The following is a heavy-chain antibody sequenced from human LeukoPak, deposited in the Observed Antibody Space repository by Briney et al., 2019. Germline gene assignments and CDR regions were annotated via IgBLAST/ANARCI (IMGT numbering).Heavy chain of an antibody. CDR3: ARDSWGLLWFGESADY. CDR1: GYTFTSYG. Sequence: GASVKVSCKASGYTFTSYGISWVRQAPGQGLEWMGWISAYNGNTNYAQKLQGRVTMTTDTSTSTAYMELRSLRSDDTAVYYCARDSWGLLWFGESADYWGQGTLVTASS. J-gene: IGHJ4*02. V-gene: IGHV1-18*01. CDR2: ISAYNGNT. D-gene: IGHD3-10*01.